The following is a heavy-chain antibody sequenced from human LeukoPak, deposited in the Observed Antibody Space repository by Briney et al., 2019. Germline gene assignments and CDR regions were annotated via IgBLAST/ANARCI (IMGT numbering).Heavy chain of an antibody. J-gene: IGHJ4*02. V-gene: IGHV3-23*01. CDR3: AKAIAATGRWWIFDY. CDR1: GTYW. Sequence: GSLSLSCAASGTYWMHWVRQAPGEGLEWVSSISGSGSSTYYADSVKGRFTISRDNPKNAQYLQMSSLRAEDTAVYYCAKAIAATGRWWIFDYWGQGTLVTVSS. CDR2: ISGSGSST. D-gene: IGHD6-13*01.